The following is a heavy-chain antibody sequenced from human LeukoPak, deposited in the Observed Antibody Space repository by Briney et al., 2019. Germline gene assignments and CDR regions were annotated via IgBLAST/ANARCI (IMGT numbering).Heavy chain of an antibody. D-gene: IGHD2-8*01. CDR1: GGSISNTNW. CDR2: ISLSGLT. J-gene: IGHJ4*02. V-gene: IGHV4-4*02. Sequence: SETLSLTCGVSGGSISNTNWWSWVRQPPGQGLEWIGEISLSGLTNYNPSLKSRVTVSLDKSTNHLSLTLTSVTAADTAVYYCSRENGAFSPFGYWGQGTLVTVPS. CDR3: SRENGAFSPFGY.